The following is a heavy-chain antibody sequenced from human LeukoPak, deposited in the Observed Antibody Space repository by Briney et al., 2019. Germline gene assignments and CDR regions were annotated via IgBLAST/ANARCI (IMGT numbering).Heavy chain of an antibody. Sequence: GGSLRLSCAASGSYCMHWVRQAPGKGLEWVSSISSSSSYIYYADSVKGRFTISRDNAKNSLYLQMNSLRAEDTAVYYCARDQAGPDYWGQGTLVTVSS. D-gene: IGHD6-19*01. CDR1: GSYC. J-gene: IGHJ4*02. CDR2: ISSSSSYI. V-gene: IGHV3-21*01. CDR3: ARDQAGPDY.